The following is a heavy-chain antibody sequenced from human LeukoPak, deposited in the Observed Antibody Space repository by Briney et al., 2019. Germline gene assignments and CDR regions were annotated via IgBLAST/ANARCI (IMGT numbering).Heavy chain of an antibody. CDR3: AKTSASGTYFGDDYFDY. CDR2: ISYDGSNK. CDR1: GFTFGTYA. V-gene: IGHV3-30*18. J-gene: IGHJ4*02. Sequence: PGGSLRLSCAASGFTFGTYAMRWVRQAPGKGLEWVAVISYDGSNKYYADSVEGRFTISRDNSKNTLYLQMNSLRAEDTAAYYCAKTSASGTYFGDDYFDYWGQGTLVTVSS. D-gene: IGHD1-26*01.